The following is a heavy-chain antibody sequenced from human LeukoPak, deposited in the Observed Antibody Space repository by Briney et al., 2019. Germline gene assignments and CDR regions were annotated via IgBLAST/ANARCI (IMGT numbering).Heavy chain of an antibody. CDR1: GGSISSSSYY. V-gene: IGHV4-39*01. CDR2: IYYSGST. Sequence: PSETLSLTCTVSGGSISSSSYYWGWIRQPPGKGLEWIGSIYYSGSTYYNPSLKSRVTISVDTSKNQFSLKLSSVTAADTAVYYCARSLFDYWGQGTLVTVSS. CDR3: ARSLFDY. J-gene: IGHJ4*02.